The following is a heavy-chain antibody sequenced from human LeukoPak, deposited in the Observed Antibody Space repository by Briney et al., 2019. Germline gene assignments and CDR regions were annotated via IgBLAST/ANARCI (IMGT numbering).Heavy chain of an antibody. CDR1: GGSISSYY. CDR3: APIRITMVRGVIPAYYFDY. Sequence: SETLSLTCTVSGGSISSYYWSWIRQPPGKGLEWIGSIYYSGSTYYNPSLKSRVTISVDTSKNQFSLKLSSVTAADTAVYYCAPIRITMVRGVIPAYYFDYWGQGTLVTVSS. D-gene: IGHD3-10*01. CDR2: IYYSGST. V-gene: IGHV4-59*05. J-gene: IGHJ4*02.